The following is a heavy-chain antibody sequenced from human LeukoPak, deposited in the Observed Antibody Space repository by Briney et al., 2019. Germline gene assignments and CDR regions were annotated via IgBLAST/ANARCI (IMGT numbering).Heavy chain of an antibody. CDR3: AKGYYDFWSGYRLVLD. V-gene: IGHV3-23*01. D-gene: IGHD3-3*01. Sequence: PGGSLRLSCAASGFTFSSYAMSWVRQAPGKGLEWVSAISGSGGSTYYADSVKGRFTISRDNSKNTLYLQMNSLRAEDTAVYYCAKGYYDFWSGYRLVLDWGQGTLVTVSS. CDR1: GFTFSSYA. CDR2: ISGSGGST. J-gene: IGHJ4*02.